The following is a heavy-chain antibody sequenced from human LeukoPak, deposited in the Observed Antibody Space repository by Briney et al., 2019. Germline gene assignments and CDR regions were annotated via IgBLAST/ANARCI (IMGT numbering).Heavy chain of an antibody. V-gene: IGHV3-30*01. CDR1: GFTFSSYA. D-gene: IGHD6-19*01. J-gene: IGHJ4*02. Sequence: GRSLRLSCAASGFTFSSYAMHWVRQAPGKGLEWVAVISYDGSNKYYADSVKGRFTISRDNSKNTLYLQMNSLRAEDTAVYYCARTTPARLALDYWRQGTLVTVST. CDR3: ARTTPARLALDY. CDR2: ISYDGSNK.